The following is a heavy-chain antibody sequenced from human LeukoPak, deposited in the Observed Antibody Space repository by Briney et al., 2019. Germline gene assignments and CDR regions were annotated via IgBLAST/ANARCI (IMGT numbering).Heavy chain of an antibody. D-gene: IGHD6-19*01. Sequence: RASVKVSCKASGYTSTGYYMHWVRQAPGQGLEWMGWINPNSGGTNYAQKFQGRVTMTRDTSISTAYMELSRLRSDDTAVYYCARVRGQWLVLRGFDYWGQGTLVTVSS. CDR1: GYTSTGYY. CDR3: ARVRGQWLVLRGFDY. J-gene: IGHJ4*02. CDR2: INPNSGGT. V-gene: IGHV1-2*02.